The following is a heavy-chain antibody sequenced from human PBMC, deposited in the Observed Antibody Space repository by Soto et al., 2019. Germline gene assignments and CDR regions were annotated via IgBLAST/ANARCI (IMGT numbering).Heavy chain of an antibody. CDR1: GVSISDGGYT. Sequence: QLQLQESGSGLVKPSQTLSLTCTVSGVSISDGGYTWSWIRQPPGKGLEWIWYIYHTKNTYYSPSLKSRVTMSVDRSRNQFSLRLSSVTAADAALYYCASTPGYCSGGSCYYGMDVWGQGTTVTVSS. CDR2: IYHTKNT. V-gene: IGHV4-30-2*01. D-gene: IGHD2-15*01. CDR3: ASTPGYCSGGSCYYGMDV. J-gene: IGHJ6*02.